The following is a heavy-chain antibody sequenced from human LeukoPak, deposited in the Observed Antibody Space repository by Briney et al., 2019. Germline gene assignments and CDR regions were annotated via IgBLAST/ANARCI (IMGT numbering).Heavy chain of an antibody. V-gene: IGHV3-23*01. CDR3: AMTLGYCSVGNCYGGVYAFDI. CDR1: GFTFRNYA. J-gene: IGHJ3*02. CDR2: ISGDGIST. D-gene: IGHD2-15*01. Sequence: SGGSLRLSCAASGFTFRNYAMSWVRQAPGKGLEWVSTISGDGISTYYADSVKGRFTISRDNFKNTLYLQMDSLRAEDTAVYYCAMTLGYCSVGNCYGGVYAFDIWGQGTMVTVSS.